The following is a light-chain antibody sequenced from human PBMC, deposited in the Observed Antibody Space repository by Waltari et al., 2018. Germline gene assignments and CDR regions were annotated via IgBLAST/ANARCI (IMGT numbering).Light chain of an antibody. CDR2: TTS. Sequence: DIQLTPSPSFLSASVGDRVTLTCRASQVISGYLAWFQQKPGKAPKLLIYTTSTLQSGVPSRLSGSGSGTEFTLTISSLQPEDFATYYCQQLNSYPITFGGGTKVEIK. CDR3: QQLNSYPIT. V-gene: IGKV1-9*01. J-gene: IGKJ4*01. CDR1: QVISGY.